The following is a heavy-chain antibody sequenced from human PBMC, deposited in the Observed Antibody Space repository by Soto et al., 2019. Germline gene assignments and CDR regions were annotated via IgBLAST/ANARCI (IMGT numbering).Heavy chain of an antibody. CDR2: IYYSGST. D-gene: IGHD2-21*02. CDR3: ATPATAGGFYFDF. Sequence: SETLSLTCTVSGGSISSYYWSWIRQPPGKGLEWIGYIYYSGSTNYNPSLKSRVTISVDTSKNQFSLKLSSVTAADTAVYYCATPATAGGFYFDFWGQGILVTVSS. V-gene: IGHV4-59*08. J-gene: IGHJ4*02. CDR1: GGSISSYY.